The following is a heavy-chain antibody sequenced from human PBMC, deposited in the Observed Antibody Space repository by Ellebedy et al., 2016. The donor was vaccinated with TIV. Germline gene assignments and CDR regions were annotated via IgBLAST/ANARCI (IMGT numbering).Heavy chain of an antibody. J-gene: IGHJ4*02. CDR1: GFTFSSFG. CDR2: IRYDGSNQ. V-gene: IGHV3-30*02. Sequence: LSLTCAASGFTFSSFGMHWVRQAPGKGLEWVAFIRYDGSNQYYADSVKGRFTISRDNSKNTLYLQINSLRAEDTAVYYCASGGYSSGWPFDYWGQGTLVTVSS. CDR3: ASGGYSSGWPFDY. D-gene: IGHD6-19*01.